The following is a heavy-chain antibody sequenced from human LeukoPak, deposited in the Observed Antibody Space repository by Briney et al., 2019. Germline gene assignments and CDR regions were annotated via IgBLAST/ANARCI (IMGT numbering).Heavy chain of an antibody. V-gene: IGHV4-39*07. CDR2: IYYSGST. J-gene: IGHJ5*02. CDR1: GGSISSSSYY. Sequence: SETLSLTCTVSGGSISSSSYYWGWIRQPPGKGLEWIGSIYYSGSTYYNPSLKSRVTISVDTSKNQFSLKLSSVTAADTAVYYCARGSSWLPNWFDPWGQGTLVTVSS. CDR3: ARGSSWLPNWFDP. D-gene: IGHD6-13*01.